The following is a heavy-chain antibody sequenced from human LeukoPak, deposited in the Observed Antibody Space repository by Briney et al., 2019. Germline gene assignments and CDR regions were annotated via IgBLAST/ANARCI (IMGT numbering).Heavy chain of an antibody. CDR2: ISYDGSNK. CDR1: GFTFSSYG. J-gene: IGHJ5*02. V-gene: IGHV3-30*18. D-gene: IGHD3-10*01. Sequence: GGSLRLSCAASGFTFSSYGMHWVRQAPGKGLEWVAVISYDGSNKYYADSVKGRFTISRDNSKNTLYLQMNSLRAEDTAVYYCAKLGVGYYGSADGWFGPWGQGTLVTVSS. CDR3: AKLGVGYYGSADGWFGP.